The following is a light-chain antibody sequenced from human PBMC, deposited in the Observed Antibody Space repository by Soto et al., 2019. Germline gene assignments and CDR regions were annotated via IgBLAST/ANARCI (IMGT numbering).Light chain of an antibody. CDR1: QDIRNF. CDR3: QQFDILPT. J-gene: IGKJ2*01. CDR2: DAS. Sequence: DIQMTQSPSSLSASVGDRVTITCQASQDIRNFLNWYQQKPGKAPKLLIYDASNLGAGVPSRFSGSGSGTDFTFNISSLQPEDIATYYCQQFDILPTFGQGTNLEIK. V-gene: IGKV1-33*01.